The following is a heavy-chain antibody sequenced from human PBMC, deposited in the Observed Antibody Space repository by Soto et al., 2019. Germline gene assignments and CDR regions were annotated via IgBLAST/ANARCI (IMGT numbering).Heavy chain of an antibody. CDR2: VIPTLATA. D-gene: IGHD2-21*01. Sequence: QVQLVQSGAEVKKPGSSVKVSCKTSGGPFNNHAINWVRQAPGQGLEWVGLVIPTLATADYAQKFQGRVTMTADEGTYTAYMEMSSRGSGFAGVDGCASAYGEISGLDIWGEGRLVTVSS. V-gene: IGHV1-69*01. CDR3: ASAYGEISGLDI. CDR1: GGPFNNHA. J-gene: IGHJ3*02.